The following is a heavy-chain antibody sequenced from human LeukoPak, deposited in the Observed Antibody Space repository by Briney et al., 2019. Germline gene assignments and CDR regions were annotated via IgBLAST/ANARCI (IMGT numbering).Heavy chain of an antibody. D-gene: IGHD6-6*01. Sequence: GESLKISCKGSGYSFSDYWIGWVRQMPGKGLEWMGIIYPGDSDIRYSPSFQGQVTISADKSISTAYLQWSSLKASDTAMYYCASSSNIAARGGFDPWGQGTLVTVSS. CDR2: IYPGDSDI. CDR3: ASSSNIAARGGFDP. CDR1: GYSFSDYW. J-gene: IGHJ5*02. V-gene: IGHV5-51*01.